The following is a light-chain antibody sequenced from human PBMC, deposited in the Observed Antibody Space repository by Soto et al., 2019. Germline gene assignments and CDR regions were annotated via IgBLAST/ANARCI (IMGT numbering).Light chain of an antibody. Sequence: DIQMTQSPSTLSASVGDRVTITCRASQSISTWLAWYQQKPGKAPKLLISKASSLESGVPSRFSGSGSGTEFTLTISSLQPDDFATYYCQQYNSIRWTFGQGTKVDIK. CDR1: QSISTW. V-gene: IGKV1-5*03. J-gene: IGKJ1*01. CDR2: KAS. CDR3: QQYNSIRWT.